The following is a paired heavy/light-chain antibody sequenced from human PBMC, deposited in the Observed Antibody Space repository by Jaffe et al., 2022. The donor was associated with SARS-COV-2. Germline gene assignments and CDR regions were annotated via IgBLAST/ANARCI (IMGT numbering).Heavy chain of an antibody. D-gene: IGHD2-15*01. J-gene: IGHJ4*02. CDR1: GFTFNSCA. V-gene: IGHV3-23*01. Sequence: EVQLLESGGGLVQPGGSLRLSCAASGFTFNSCAMSWVRQAPGKGLEWVSGITRSGTNTYYADSVKGRFTISRDNSKNTLYLQMNSLRAEDTAVYYCAKEGDAVVVAVGAWGQGTLVTVSS. CDR3: AKEGDAVVVAVGA. CDR2: ITRSGTNT.
Light chain of an antibody. J-gene: IGKJ3*01. V-gene: IGKV4-1*01. CDR3: QQYYGTLPT. CDR1: QSVLSSSNTKNY. CDR2: WAS. Sequence: DIVMTQSPDSLAVSLGERATINCKSSQSVLSSSNTKNYLAWYQQKPGQPPKLIIDWASTRESGVPDRFSGSGSGTDFTLTISSLQAEDVAVYYCQQYYGTLPTFGPGTKVEIK.